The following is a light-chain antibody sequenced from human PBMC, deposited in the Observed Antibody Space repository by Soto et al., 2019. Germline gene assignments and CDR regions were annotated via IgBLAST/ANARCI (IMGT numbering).Light chain of an antibody. V-gene: IGKV1-39*01. CDR1: QNIKTY. J-gene: IGKJ5*01. CDR2: AAS. Sequence: DIQMTQSPSSLSASVGDSVAITCRASQNIKTYLNWYQQKPGKAPNLLIYAASSLHSGVPSRFSGSGSGTDFTLTISSLEPEDFAVYYCQQRSNWITFGQGTRLEIK. CDR3: QQRSNWIT.